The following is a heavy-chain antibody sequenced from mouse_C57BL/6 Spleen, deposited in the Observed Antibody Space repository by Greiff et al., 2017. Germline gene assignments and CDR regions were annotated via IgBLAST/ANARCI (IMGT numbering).Heavy chain of an antibody. D-gene: IGHD3-1*01. CDR1: GYTFTDYY. V-gene: IGHV1-19*01. J-gene: IGHJ1*03. CDR3: ARQGATDGHWYFDV. Sequence: EVQLQQSGPVLVKPGASVKMSCKASGYTFTDYYMNWVKQSHGKSLEWIGVINPYNGGTSYNQKFKGKATLTVDKSSSTAYMELNSLTSEDSAVYYCARQGATDGHWYFDVWGTGTTVTVSS. CDR2: INPYNGGT.